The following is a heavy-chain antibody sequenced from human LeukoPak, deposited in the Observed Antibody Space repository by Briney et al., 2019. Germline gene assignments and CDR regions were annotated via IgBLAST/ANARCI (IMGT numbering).Heavy chain of an antibody. J-gene: IGHJ4*02. CDR1: GYTFTSYG. Sequence: ASVKVSCKASGYTFTSYGISWVRQAPGQGLEWMGWISAYNGNTNYAQKLQGRVTMTTDTSTSTAYMELRSLRSDDTAVYYCARDATGWFGELLYDYFDYWGQGTLVTVSS. CDR3: ARDATGWFGELLYDYFDY. CDR2: ISAYNGNT. D-gene: IGHD3-10*01. V-gene: IGHV1-18*04.